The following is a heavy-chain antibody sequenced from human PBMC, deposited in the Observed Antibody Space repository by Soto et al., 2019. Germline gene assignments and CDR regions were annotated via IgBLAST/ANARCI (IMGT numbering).Heavy chain of an antibody. J-gene: IGHJ6*02. Sequence: QVQLVESGGGGVQPGRCLRLSCAASGFTFSSYAMHWVRQAPGKGLEWVAVISYDGSNKYYADSVKGRFTISRDNSKNTLYLQMNSLRAEDTAVYYCAVLRLSRYYYYGMDVWGQGTTVTVSS. D-gene: IGHD2-15*01. CDR3: AVLRLSRYYYYGMDV. V-gene: IGHV3-30-3*01. CDR1: GFTFSSYA. CDR2: ISYDGSNK.